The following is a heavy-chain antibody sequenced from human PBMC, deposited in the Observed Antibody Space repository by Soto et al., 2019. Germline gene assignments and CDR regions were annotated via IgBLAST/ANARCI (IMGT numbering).Heavy chain of an antibody. CDR3: ARVLASAAHLDY. CDR1: GYTFTSYG. D-gene: IGHD6-13*01. Sequence: QVQLVQSGAEVKKPGASVKVSCKASGYTFTSYGISWVRQAPGQGLEWMGWISAYNGKINYAQKLQGRVTMTTDTSTSPAYMELRSLRSDGTGGYYFARVLASAAHLDYWGQGTLVTVSS. J-gene: IGHJ4*02. V-gene: IGHV1-18*01. CDR2: ISAYNGKI.